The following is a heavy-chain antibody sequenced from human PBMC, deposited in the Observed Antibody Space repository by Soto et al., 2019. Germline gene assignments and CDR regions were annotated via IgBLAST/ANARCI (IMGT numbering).Heavy chain of an antibody. CDR3: ARHPAGASQLGSSWYLGWFDP. CDR2: IYPGDSDT. J-gene: IGHJ5*02. CDR1: GYSFTSYW. V-gene: IGHV5-51*01. Sequence: EVQLVQSGAEVKKPGESLKISCKGSGYSFTSYWISWVRQMPGKGLEWMGIIYPGDSDTRYSPSFQGQVTISADKSISTAYLQWSSLKASDTAMYYCARHPAGASQLGSSWYLGWFDPWGQGTLVTVSS. D-gene: IGHD6-13*01.